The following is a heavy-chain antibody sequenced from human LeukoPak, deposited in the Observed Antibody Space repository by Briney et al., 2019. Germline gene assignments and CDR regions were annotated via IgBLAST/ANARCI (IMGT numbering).Heavy chain of an antibody. CDR1: GYTFTDYF. D-gene: IGHD5-24*01. Sequence: ASVKVSCKASGYTFTDYFIHWVRQAPGQGLDWMGRINPNSGGTNYAQTFQGRATMTRDTSISTAYMELSGLRSDDTAVYYCARQDGGGMDVWGQGTTVTVS. V-gene: IGHV1-2*06. CDR2: INPNSGGT. CDR3: ARQDGGGMDV. J-gene: IGHJ6*02.